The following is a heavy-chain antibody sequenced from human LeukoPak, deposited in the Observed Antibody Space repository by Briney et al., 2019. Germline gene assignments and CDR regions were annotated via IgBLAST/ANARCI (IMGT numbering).Heavy chain of an antibody. CDR3: TKGIVGSGWYGDDY. CDR1: GFPFSSCA. V-gene: IGHV3-23*01. J-gene: IGHJ4*02. Sequence: QPGGFPSLCFAASGFPFSSCAMCRGLQAPGERVEEGSARTDSGGSTYYADSVKGRFTITRDNSKNTLNLHMNSLRAEDTAVYYCTKGIVGSGWYGDDYWGQRTLVTV. CDR2: RTDSGGST. D-gene: IGHD6-19*01.